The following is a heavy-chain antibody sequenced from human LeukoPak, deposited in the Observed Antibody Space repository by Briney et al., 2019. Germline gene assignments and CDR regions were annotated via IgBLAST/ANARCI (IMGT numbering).Heavy chain of an antibody. CDR1: GFTFSSYS. J-gene: IGHJ4*02. D-gene: IGHD1-26*01. CDR2: ISSSSSTI. Sequence: GGSLRLSCAASGFTFSSYSMNWVRQAPGKGLEWVSYISSSSSTIFYADSVKGRFTISRDNAKNSLYLQMHSLRDEDTAVYYCARAWYSWGYYFDYWGQGTLVTVSS. V-gene: IGHV3-48*02. CDR3: ARAWYSWGYYFDY.